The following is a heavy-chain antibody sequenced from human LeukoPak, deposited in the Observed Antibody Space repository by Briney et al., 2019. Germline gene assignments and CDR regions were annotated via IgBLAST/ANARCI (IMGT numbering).Heavy chain of an antibody. CDR2: ISAGGGGT. CDR1: GFTLSSNA. CDR3: AKVYSSSTYYFDS. V-gene: IGHV3-23*01. Sequence: GGSLRLSCVASGFTLSSNAMSWVRQAPGKGLEWVSLISAGGGGTYYADSVKGRFTISRDNSKNTLYLQMHSLRAEDTAVYYCAKVYSSSTYYFDSWGQGTLVTVSS. D-gene: IGHD6-6*01. J-gene: IGHJ4*02.